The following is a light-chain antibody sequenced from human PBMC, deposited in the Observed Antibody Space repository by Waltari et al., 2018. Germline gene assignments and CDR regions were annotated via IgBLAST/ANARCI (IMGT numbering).Light chain of an antibody. J-gene: IGKJ4*01. V-gene: IGKV3-15*01. CDR2: GAS. CDR1: QSVTSN. Sequence: EIVMTQSPDTLSVSPGEGVTLSCRATQSVTSNLAWYQQKAGQAPRLLSYGASSRAPGIPVRVSGSGSGTEFSLTISSLQSEDFAVYYCQQYNQWPPSFGGGTKVEIK. CDR3: QQYNQWPPS.